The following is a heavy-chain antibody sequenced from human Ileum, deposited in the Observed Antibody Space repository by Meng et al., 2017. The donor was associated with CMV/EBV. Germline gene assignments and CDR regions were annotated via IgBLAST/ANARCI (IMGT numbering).Heavy chain of an antibody. CDR3: ARNYYDSGPFQY. D-gene: IGHD3-22*01. J-gene: IGHJ4*01. V-gene: IGHV2-5*02. Sequence: LTDSDPTLFTPTHTLTLTCTSSGVSLSTAGVGVGWIRQPPGKALEWLALIYWDDDKRYSPSLKSRLTITKDTSKNQVVLTMTNMDPVDTATYFCARNYYDSGPFQYWGQGTLVTVSS. CDR2: IYWDDDK. CDR1: GVSLSTAGVG.